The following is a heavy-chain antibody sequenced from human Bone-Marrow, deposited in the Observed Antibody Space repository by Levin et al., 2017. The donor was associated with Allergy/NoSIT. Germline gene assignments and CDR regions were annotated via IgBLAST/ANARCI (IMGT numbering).Heavy chain of an antibody. J-gene: IGHJ6*02. V-gene: IGHV3-74*03. D-gene: IGHD2/OR15-2a*01. CDR3: ARFGVLSPPYGMDV. CDR1: GFTFSNYV. Sequence: PGGSLRLSCAASGFTFSNYVMHWVRLAPGKGLEWVSRIHSDGSYTKYADSVQGRFTISRDNAKNTLFLEMNSLRAEDTAVYYCARFGVLSPPYGMDVWGQGTTVIVSS. CDR2: IHSDGSYT.